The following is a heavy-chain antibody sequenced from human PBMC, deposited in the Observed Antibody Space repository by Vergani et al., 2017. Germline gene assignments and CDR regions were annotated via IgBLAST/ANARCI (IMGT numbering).Heavy chain of an antibody. Sequence: EVQLVESGGGLVQPGGSLRLSCAASGFTFSSYSMNRVRQAPGKGLEWVSYISSSSSTIYYADSVKGRFTISRDNAKNSLYLQMNSLRAEDTAVYYCAREGLEYYYDSSGYYYWGQGTLVTVSS. V-gene: IGHV3-48*01. J-gene: IGHJ4*02. CDR3: AREGLEYYYDSSGYYY. CDR1: GFTFSSYS. D-gene: IGHD3-22*01. CDR2: ISSSSSTI.